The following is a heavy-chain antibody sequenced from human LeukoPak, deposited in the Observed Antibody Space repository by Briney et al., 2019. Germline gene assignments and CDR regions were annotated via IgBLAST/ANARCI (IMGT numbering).Heavy chain of an antibody. J-gene: IGHJ4*02. CDR2: ILPMLGIA. Sequence: SVKASCKASGGSLSSYAINWVRQAPGQGLEWMGRILPMLGIANAAQKFQGRVTITADKTTSTAYMELTSLRSEDTAVYYCARGEVATRSGWDDAKWGQGTLVIVSS. CDR3: ARGEVATRSGWDDAK. CDR1: GGSLSSYA. V-gene: IGHV1-69*04. D-gene: IGHD5-12*01.